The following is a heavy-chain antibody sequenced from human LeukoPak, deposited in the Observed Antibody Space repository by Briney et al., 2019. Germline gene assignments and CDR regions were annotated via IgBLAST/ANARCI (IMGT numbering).Heavy chain of an antibody. J-gene: IGHJ4*02. CDR1: GFTLSRDS. V-gene: IGHV3-48*01. CDR3: VRDNPRCCGVVPANIDDY. Sequence: GGSLRLSCAASGFTLSRDSMNWVRQAPGRGLEWISYISHDSAIIYYADSVRGRFTISRDNAKNSLYLQMHSLRAEDTAVYYCVRDNPRCCGVVPANIDDYWGQGTLVTVSS. D-gene: IGHD2-15*01. CDR2: ISHDSAII.